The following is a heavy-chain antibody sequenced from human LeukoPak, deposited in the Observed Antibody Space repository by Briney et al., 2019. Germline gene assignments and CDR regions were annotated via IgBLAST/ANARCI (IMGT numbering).Heavy chain of an antibody. Sequence: PSQTLSLTCTVSGGSISSGGYYWSWIRQHPGRGLEWIGYIYYSGSTYYNPSLKSRVTISVDTSRNQFSLKLSSVTAADTAVYYCASLAVAGLSEGYWGQGTLAIVSS. D-gene: IGHD6-19*01. CDR1: GGSISSGGYY. CDR2: IYYSGST. CDR3: ASLAVAGLSEGY. J-gene: IGHJ4*02. V-gene: IGHV4-31*03.